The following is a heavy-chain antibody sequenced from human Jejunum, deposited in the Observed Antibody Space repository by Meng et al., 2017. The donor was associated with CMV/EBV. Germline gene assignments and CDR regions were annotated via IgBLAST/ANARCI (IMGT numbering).Heavy chain of an antibody. CDR1: GYAFSNFW. V-gene: IGHV5-51*01. J-gene: IGHJ3*01. CDR3: ARPRNAYDNSGTFNV. CDR2: MSPGDSDI. D-gene: IGHD3-9*01. Sequence: GYAFSNFWIGWVRQLPGKGLEWMGIMSPGDSDIRYSPSFQGQVTMSADKSTNTAYLQWRSLQASDTAMYYCARPRNAYDNSGTFNVWGQGTMVTVSS.